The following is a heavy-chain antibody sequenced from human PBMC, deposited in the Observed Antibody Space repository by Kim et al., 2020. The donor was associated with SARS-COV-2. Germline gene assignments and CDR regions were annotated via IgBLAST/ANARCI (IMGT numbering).Heavy chain of an antibody. Sequence: ASVKVSCKASGYTFTSYDINWVRQATGQGLEWMGWMNPNSGNTGYTQKFQGRVTMTRNTSISTAYMELSSLRSEDTAVYYCARSRQYYDILTGYYAFYYYYYGMDVWGQGTTVTVSS. CDR1: GYTFTSYD. CDR3: ARSRQYYDILTGYYAFYYYYYGMDV. D-gene: IGHD3-9*01. CDR2: MNPNSGNT. J-gene: IGHJ6*02. V-gene: IGHV1-8*01.